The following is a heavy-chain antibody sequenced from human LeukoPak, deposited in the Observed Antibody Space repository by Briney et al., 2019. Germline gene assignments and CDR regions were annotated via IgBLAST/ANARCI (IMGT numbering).Heavy chain of an antibody. CDR2: IYYSGST. Sequence: SETLSLTCTVSGGSISSYYWSWIRQPPGKGLEWIGYIYYSGSTNYNPSLKSRVTISVDTSKNQFSLKLSSVTAADTAVYYCARGRGYSYGPMRYYYYYYMDVWGKGTTVTVSS. CDR3: ARGRGYSYGPMRYYYYYYMDV. CDR1: GGSISSYY. D-gene: IGHD5-18*01. J-gene: IGHJ6*03. V-gene: IGHV4-59*12.